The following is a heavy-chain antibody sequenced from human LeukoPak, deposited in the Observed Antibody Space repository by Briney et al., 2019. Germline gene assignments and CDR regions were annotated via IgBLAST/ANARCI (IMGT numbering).Heavy chain of an antibody. Sequence: PGGSLRLSCAASGLTFSSYWMSWVRQAPGKGLEWVANIKPDGSEKYYVDSVRGRFTISRDNAKNSLYLQMNSLRAEDTAVYYCRYSSRGGFDYWGQGTLVTVSS. J-gene: IGHJ4*02. V-gene: IGHV3-7*01. CDR3: RYSSRGGFDY. CDR1: GLTFSSYW. D-gene: IGHD6-13*01. CDR2: IKPDGSEK.